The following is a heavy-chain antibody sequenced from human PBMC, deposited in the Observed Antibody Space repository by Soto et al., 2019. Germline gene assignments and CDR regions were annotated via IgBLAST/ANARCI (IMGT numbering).Heavy chain of an antibody. V-gene: IGHV4-4*02. CDR3: AREPLREGRGGDSV. Sequence: SETLSLTCAVSGGSISSSNWWSWVRQPPGKGLEWIGEIYHSGSTNYNPSLKSRVTISVDKSKNQFSLKLSSVTAADTAVYYCAREPLREGRGGDSVWGQGTLVTVSS. CDR1: GGSISSSNW. CDR2: IYHSGST. D-gene: IGHD2-21*02. J-gene: IGHJ4*02.